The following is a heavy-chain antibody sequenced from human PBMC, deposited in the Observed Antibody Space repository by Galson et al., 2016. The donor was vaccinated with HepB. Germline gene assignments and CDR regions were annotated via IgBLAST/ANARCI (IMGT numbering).Heavy chain of an antibody. Sequence: SLRLSCAGSEFSFRSYAIHWVRQAPGKGREWVAAISHDGTNNHYADSLKGRLTISRDNSKNTLYLQMNSLRAEDTAVYYCAKDAILACGTGCYADYWGQGTLVTVSS. CDR1: EFSFRSYA. J-gene: IGHJ4*02. CDR2: ISHDGTNN. CDR3: AKDAILACGTGCYADY. D-gene: IGHD2-2*01. V-gene: IGHV3-30*18.